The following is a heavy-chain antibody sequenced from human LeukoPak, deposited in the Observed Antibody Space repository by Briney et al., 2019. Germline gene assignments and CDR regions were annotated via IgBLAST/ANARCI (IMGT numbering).Heavy chain of an antibody. CDR3: ARDCSGGSCYNY. CDR2: IYHSGST. CDR1: GYSISSGYY. Sequence: SETLSLTCTVSGYSISSGYYWGWILQPPGKGLEWIGSIYHSGSTYYNPSLRSRVTISVDTSKNQFSLKLSSVTAADTAVYYCARDCSGGSCYNYWGQGTLVTVSS. D-gene: IGHD2-15*01. V-gene: IGHV4-38-2*02. J-gene: IGHJ4*02.